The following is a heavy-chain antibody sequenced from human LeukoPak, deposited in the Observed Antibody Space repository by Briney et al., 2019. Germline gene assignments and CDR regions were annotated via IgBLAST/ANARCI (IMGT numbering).Heavy chain of an antibody. J-gene: IGHJ3*02. CDR2: IFHTGST. D-gene: IGHD3-3*01. Sequence: SETLSLTCTVSGGSISNYYWSWIRQPPGKGLEWIGNIFHTGSTHYNPSLKSRLTISLDTSNNQFSLKLSSVTAADMAMYYCAGQWTIFDGFDIWGQGAMVTVSS. V-gene: IGHV4-59*08. CDR1: GGSISNYY. CDR3: AGQWTIFDGFDI.